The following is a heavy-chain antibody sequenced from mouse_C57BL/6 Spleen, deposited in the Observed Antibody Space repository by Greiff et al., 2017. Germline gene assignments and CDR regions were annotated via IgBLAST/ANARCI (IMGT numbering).Heavy chain of an antibody. D-gene: IGHD1-3*01. CDR3: ARGRTIDY. CDR2: IYPGDGST. Sequence: QVQLKESGPELVKPGASVKLSCKASGYTFTSYDINWVKQRPGQGLEWIGWIYPGDGSTKYNEKFKGKATLTVDTSSSTAYMELHSLTSEDSAVYFCARGRTIDYWGQGTTLTVST. V-gene: IGHV1-85*01. CDR1: GYTFTSYD. J-gene: IGHJ2*01.